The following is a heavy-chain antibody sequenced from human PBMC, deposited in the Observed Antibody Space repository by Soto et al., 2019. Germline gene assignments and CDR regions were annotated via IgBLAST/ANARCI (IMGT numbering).Heavy chain of an antibody. CDR3: ARDRGGGDCYSDY. Sequence: GGSLRLSCAASGFTFSSYWMHWVRQSPGKGLVWVSRINSDGSSTSYADSVKGRFTISRDNAKNTLYLQMNSLRAEDTAVYYCARDRGGGDCYSDYWGQGTLVTVSS. V-gene: IGHV3-74*01. CDR1: GFTFSSYW. CDR2: INSDGSST. D-gene: IGHD2-21*02. J-gene: IGHJ4*02.